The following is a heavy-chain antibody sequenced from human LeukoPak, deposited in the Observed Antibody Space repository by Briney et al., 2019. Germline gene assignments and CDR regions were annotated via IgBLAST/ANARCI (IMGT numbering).Heavy chain of an antibody. CDR3: ARHRSSYNWNYDEGFDY. V-gene: IGHV5-51*01. CDR2: IYPGDSDT. D-gene: IGHD1-7*01. Sequence: GESLKISCKGSGYSFTSYWIGWVRQMPGKGLEWMGIIYPGDSDTRYSPSFQGQVTISADKSISTAYLQWSSLEASDTAMYYCARHRSSYNWNYDEGFDYWGQGTLVTVSS. J-gene: IGHJ4*02. CDR1: GYSFTSYW.